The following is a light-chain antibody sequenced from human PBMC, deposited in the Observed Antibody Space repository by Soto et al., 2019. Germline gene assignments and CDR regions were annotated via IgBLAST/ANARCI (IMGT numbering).Light chain of an antibody. Sequence: EIVLTQSPGTLSLSPGERATLSCRASQSVSSTSLAWYQQKPGQSPRLLIYGASSRAAGIPDRFSGSGSGTDFTLTITRLEYEDFAVYYCQQYGTSPVTFGQGTRLDIK. V-gene: IGKV3-20*01. J-gene: IGKJ5*01. CDR2: GAS. CDR3: QQYGTSPVT. CDR1: QSVSSTS.